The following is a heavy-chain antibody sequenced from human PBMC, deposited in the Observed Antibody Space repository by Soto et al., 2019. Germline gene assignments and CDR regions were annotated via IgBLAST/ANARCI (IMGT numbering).Heavy chain of an antibody. CDR3: ARVVVPTTATTSNWFDP. CDR1: GYTFTTYY. V-gene: IGHV1-46*01. D-gene: IGHD4-17*01. Sequence: ASVKVSCKASGYTFTTYYLHWVRQAPGQGLEWMGIINPSGGSTNYAQRFQGRVTMTSDTSTSTVYMELSSLRADDTAVYYRARVVVPTTATTSNWFDPWGQGTLVTVSS. J-gene: IGHJ5*02. CDR2: INPSGGST.